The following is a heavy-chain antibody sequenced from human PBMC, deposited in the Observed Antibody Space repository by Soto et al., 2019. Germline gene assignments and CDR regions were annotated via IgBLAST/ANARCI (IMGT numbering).Heavy chain of an antibody. CDR1: GFTFSDYY. J-gene: IGHJ6*02. CDR2: ISSSGSTI. CDR3: ARDSSSWYVLNYYYGMDV. D-gene: IGHD6-13*01. V-gene: IGHV3-11*01. Sequence: QVQLVESGGGLVKPGGSLRLSCAASGFTFSDYYMSWIRQAPGKGLEWVSYISSSGSTIYYADSVKSRFTISMDNAKNSLYLQMNSLRAEDTAVYYCARDSSSWYVLNYYYGMDVWGQGTTVTVSS.